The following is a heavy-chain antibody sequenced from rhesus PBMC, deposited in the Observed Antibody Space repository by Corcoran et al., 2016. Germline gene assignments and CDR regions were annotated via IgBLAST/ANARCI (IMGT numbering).Heavy chain of an antibody. V-gene: IGHV4-169*02. CDR2: IYGSGSST. D-gene: IGHD6-31*01. J-gene: IGHJ5-1*01. CDR3: VREGRIAAAGNRFDV. Sequence: QLQLQESGPGLVKPSETPSVTCAVPGGSISSSYWSWIRQAPGKGLEWIGYIYGSGSSTNYNPSLKSRVTLSVDTSKNQFSLKLSSVTAADTAVYYCVREGRIAAAGNRFDVWGPGVLVTVSS. CDR1: GGSISSSY.